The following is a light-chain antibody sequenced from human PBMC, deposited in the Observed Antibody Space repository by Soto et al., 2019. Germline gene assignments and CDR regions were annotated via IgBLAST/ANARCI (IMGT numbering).Light chain of an antibody. CDR3: QQYDNSPLT. CDR1: QSVSSN. CDR2: GAS. Sequence: EIVLTQSPGTLSLSPGKRATLSCRASQSVSSNLAWYQQKPGQAPRLLIYGASTRATGIPARFSGSGSVTDFTLTISRLEPEDFAVYYCQQYDNSPLTFGGGTKVDI. J-gene: IGKJ4*01. V-gene: IGKV3-20*01.